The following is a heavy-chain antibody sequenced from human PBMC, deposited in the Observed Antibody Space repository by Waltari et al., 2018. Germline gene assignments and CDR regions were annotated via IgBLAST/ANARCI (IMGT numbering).Heavy chain of an antibody. D-gene: IGHD6-13*01. CDR2: IYTSGST. CDR1: GGSISSYY. J-gene: IGHJ5*02. CDR3: ARGLAAAGTLWFDP. Sequence: QVQLQESGPGLVKPSETLSLTCTVSGGSISSYYWSWIRQPAGKGLEWIGLIYTSGSTNYNPSLKSRVTMSVDTSKNQFSLKLSSVTAADTAVYYCARGLAAAGTLWFDPWGQGTLVTVSS. V-gene: IGHV4-4*07.